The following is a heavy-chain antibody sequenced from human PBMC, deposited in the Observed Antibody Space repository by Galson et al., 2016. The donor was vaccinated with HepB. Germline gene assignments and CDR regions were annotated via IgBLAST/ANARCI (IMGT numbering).Heavy chain of an antibody. D-gene: IGHD5-18*01. J-gene: IGHJ6*02. CDR2: TYYRSKWYN. Sequence: CAISGDSVSSNSATWNWIRQSPSRGLEWLGRTYYRSKWYNDYAVCVTSRITIKSDTSKNQFSLQLNSVTPEDTAVYYCARSASGYSYDKYYFYSDGMDVWGQGTSVIVSS. CDR1: GDSVSSNSAT. V-gene: IGHV6-1*01. CDR3: ARSASGYSYDKYYFYSDGMDV.